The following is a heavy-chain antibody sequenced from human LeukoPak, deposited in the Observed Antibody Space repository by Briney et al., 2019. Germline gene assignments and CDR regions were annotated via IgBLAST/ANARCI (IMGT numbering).Heavy chain of an antibody. J-gene: IGHJ4*02. CDR3: ARAGYSSGRYVQCFDY. CDR2: IKQDGSEK. V-gene: IGHV3-7*01. D-gene: IGHD6-19*01. CDR1: GFTFSSFG. Sequence: GGSLRLSCAASGFTFSSFGMHWVRQAPGKGLEWVANIKQDGSEKYYVDSVKGRFTISRDNAKNSLYLQMNSLRAEDTAVYYCARAGYSSGRYVQCFDYWGQGTLVTVSS.